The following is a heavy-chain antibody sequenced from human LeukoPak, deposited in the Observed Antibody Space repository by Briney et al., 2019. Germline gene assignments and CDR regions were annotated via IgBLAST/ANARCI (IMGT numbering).Heavy chain of an antibody. CDR2: SGTAGDT. CDR1: GFTFSSSA. Sequence: PGGSLRLSCAASGFTFSSSAMNWVRQVPGKGLEWVSASGTAGDTYYADSVKGRFTISRDDSKNTLYLQMTSLRAEDTAVYYCAKKTPGTYPFDYWGQGTLDTVSP. J-gene: IGHJ4*02. D-gene: IGHD6-13*01. CDR3: AKKTPGTYPFDY. V-gene: IGHV3-23*01.